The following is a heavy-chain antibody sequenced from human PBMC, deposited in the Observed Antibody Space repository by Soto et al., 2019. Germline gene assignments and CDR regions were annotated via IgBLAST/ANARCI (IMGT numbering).Heavy chain of an antibody. CDR2: IKGETDGGTT. J-gene: IGHJ4*02. V-gene: IGHV3-15*01. CDR3: TTDPLPAIARGEGYFDY. Sequence: EVQLVESGGGLVTPGGSLRLSCVASGFTYNNVWMTWVRQAPGQGLEWVGHIKGETDGGTTDYAAPVKSRVTISRDDSKNTLFLQMSSLKTEDTGVYYCTTDPLPAIARGEGYFDYWGQVTLVTVSS. D-gene: IGHD5-18*01. CDR1: GFTYNNVW.